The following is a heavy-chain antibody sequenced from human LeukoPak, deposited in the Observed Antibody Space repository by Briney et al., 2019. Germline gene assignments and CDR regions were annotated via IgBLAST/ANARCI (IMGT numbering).Heavy chain of an antibody. J-gene: IGHJ4*02. V-gene: IGHV6-1*01. CDR3: GASSGGFYS. CDR2: TYYRSKWYN. CDR1: GDSVSSNTAA. Sequence: SQTLSLTCAISGDSVSSNTAAWNRVRQSPSRGLEWLGRTYYRSKWYNDYAVSVKSRITINPDTSKNQFSLQLNSVTPEDTALYYCGASSGGFYSWGQGTLVTVSS. D-gene: IGHD2-15*01.